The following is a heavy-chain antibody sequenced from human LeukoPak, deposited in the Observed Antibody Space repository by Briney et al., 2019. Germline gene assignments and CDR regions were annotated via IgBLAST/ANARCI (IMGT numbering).Heavy chain of an antibody. Sequence: GGSLRLSCAAAGFTFSSDAMSWVRQAPGKGLEWVSAISGSGGSTYYADSVKGRFTISRDNSKNTLYLKMNSLRAADTAVYYCAKHKALLSSGWYLGFADYWGQGTLVTVSS. CDR1: GFTFSSDA. V-gene: IGHV3-23*01. J-gene: IGHJ4*02. CDR3: AKHKALLSSGWYLGFADY. D-gene: IGHD6-19*01. CDR2: ISGSGGST.